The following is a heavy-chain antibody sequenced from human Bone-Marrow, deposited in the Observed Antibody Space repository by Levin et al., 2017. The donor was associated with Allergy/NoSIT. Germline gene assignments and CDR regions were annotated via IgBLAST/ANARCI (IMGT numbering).Heavy chain of an antibody. V-gene: IGHV3-30*03. D-gene: IGHD3-16*01. CDR3: SRDPRIYVCNSVIWYVDL. Sequence: LSLTCAASGFTFSSYSLHWVRHAPGKGLEWVAAISYDGSNKYYADSVKARFTISRDNSKNMMYLQMNSLRPEDTSMYYFSRDPRIYVCNSVIWYVDLWGRGTLVTVSS. CDR1: GFTFSSYS. CDR2: ISYDGSNK. J-gene: IGHJ2*01.